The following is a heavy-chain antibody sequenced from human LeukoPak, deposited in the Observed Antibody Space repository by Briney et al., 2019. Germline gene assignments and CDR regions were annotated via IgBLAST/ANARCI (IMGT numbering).Heavy chain of an antibody. Sequence: GGSLRLSCAASGFTVSSNYMSWVRQAPGKGLEWVSVIYRGGSKDYGDSVKGRFTISRDNSKNTPYLQMNSLRAEDTAIYYCARIFYYGSGNNWFDPWGQGTLVTVSS. CDR3: ARIFYYGSGNNWFDP. D-gene: IGHD3-10*01. CDR2: IYRGGSK. V-gene: IGHV3-53*01. CDR1: GFTVSSNY. J-gene: IGHJ5*02.